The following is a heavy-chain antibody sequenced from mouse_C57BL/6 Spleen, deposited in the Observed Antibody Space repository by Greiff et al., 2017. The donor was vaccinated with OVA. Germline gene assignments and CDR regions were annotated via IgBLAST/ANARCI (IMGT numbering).Heavy chain of an antibody. CDR2: IYPRSGNT. CDR3: ARGGDGNYVSAY. D-gene: IGHD2-1*01. V-gene: IGHV1-81*01. Sequence: QVQLKESGAELARPGASVKLSCKASGYTFTSYGISWVKQRTGQGLEWIGEIYPRSGNTYYNEKFKGKATLTADKSSSTAYMELRSLTSEDSAVYFCARGGDGNYVSAYWGQGTLVTVSA. J-gene: IGHJ3*01. CDR1: GYTFTSYG.